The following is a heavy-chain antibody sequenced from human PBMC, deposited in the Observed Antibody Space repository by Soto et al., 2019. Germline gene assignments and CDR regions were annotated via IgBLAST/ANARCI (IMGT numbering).Heavy chain of an antibody. CDR3: ARDTPVPNVSLGWHRYYYGMDV. D-gene: IGHD6-19*01. V-gene: IGHV1-69*12. J-gene: IGHJ6*02. Sequence: QVQLVQSGAEVKKPGSSVKVSCKASGGTFSSYAISWVRQAPGQGLEWMGGIIPIFGTANYAQKFQGRVTITADESTSTAYMELSSLRSEDTAVYYCARDTPVPNVSLGWHRYYYGMDVWGQGTTVTVSS. CDR1: GGTFSSYA. CDR2: IIPIFGTA.